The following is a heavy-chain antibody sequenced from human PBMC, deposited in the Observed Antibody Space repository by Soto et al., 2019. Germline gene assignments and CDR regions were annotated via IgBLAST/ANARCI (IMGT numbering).Heavy chain of an antibody. CDR2: ITPVFGAP. J-gene: IGHJ4*02. Sequence: QVQLVQSGAEVKKPGSSVKVSCKASGGTFGSSTISWVRQAPGQGLEWMGGITPVFGAPNYAQKFQGRVTITADKYTSTAYMELRSLRSEDTAVYYCARGELATIAYFDCWGQGTQVTVSS. CDR1: GGTFGSST. CDR3: ARGELATIAYFDC. V-gene: IGHV1-69*06. D-gene: IGHD5-12*01.